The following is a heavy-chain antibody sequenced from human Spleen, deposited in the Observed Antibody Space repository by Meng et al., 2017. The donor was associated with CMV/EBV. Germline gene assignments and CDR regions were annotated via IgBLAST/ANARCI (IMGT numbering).Heavy chain of an antibody. J-gene: IGHJ5*02. CDR3: ARASGSTSSGWFDP. V-gene: IGHV4-4*02. Sequence: VSGGSISSGNWWSWVRQPPGKGLEWIGEIYHSGSTNYNPSLKSRVTISVDKSKNQFSLKLSSVTAADTAVYYCARASGSTSSGWFDPWGQGTLVTVSS. D-gene: IGHD2-2*01. CDR2: IYHSGST. CDR1: GGSISSGNW.